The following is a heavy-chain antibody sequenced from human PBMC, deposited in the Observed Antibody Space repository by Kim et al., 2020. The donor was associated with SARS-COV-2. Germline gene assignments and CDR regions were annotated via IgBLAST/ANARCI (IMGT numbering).Heavy chain of an antibody. Sequence: DGSAEYYVDSVKGRFTISRDNAKNSLYLQMNSLRVEDTAVYYCARDWSFWGQGTLVTVSS. V-gene: IGHV3-7*03. J-gene: IGHJ4*02. CDR2: DGSAE. CDR3: ARDWSF.